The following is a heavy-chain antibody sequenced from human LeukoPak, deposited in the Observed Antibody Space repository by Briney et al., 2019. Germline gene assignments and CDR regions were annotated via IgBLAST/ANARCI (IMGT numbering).Heavy chain of an antibody. D-gene: IGHD3-10*01. CDR3: AKDLDYYGSGPSF. Sequence: ASVKVPCTASRYTFTAYYIHWVRQAPGQGLEWMGWINPNSGSTTYARKFQGRVTMTRDTSISTAYMELSRLRSDDTAVYYCAKDLDYYGSGPSFWGQGTLVTVSS. CDR2: INPNSGST. J-gene: IGHJ4*02. V-gene: IGHV1-2*02. CDR1: RYTFTAYY.